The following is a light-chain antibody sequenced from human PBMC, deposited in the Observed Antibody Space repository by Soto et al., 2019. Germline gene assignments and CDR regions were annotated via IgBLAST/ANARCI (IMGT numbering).Light chain of an antibody. J-gene: IGKJ1*01. V-gene: IGKV3-20*01. Sequence: EIVLAQSPATLSLSPGERATLSCRASQSVSISLAWYQQKPGQAPRLLIYGASSRATGIPDRFSGSGSGTDFTLTISRLEPEDFAVYYCQQYGSSPWTFGQGTKVDIK. CDR2: GAS. CDR1: QSVSIS. CDR3: QQYGSSPWT.